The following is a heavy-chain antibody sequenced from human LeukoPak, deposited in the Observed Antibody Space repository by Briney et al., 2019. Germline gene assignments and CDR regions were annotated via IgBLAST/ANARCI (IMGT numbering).Heavy chain of an antibody. CDR3: ARDRHLDCGGDCYYYYMDV. J-gene: IGHJ6*03. Sequence: ASVKVSCKASGYIFTSYYIHWVRQAPGQGLEWMGIINPSGGNTNYAQKFQGRVTMTRDTSTSTVYMELSSLRSGDTAVYYCARDRHLDCGGDCYYYYMDVWGKGTTVTISS. D-gene: IGHD2-21*01. CDR2: INPSGGNT. CDR1: GYIFTSYY. V-gene: IGHV1-46*01.